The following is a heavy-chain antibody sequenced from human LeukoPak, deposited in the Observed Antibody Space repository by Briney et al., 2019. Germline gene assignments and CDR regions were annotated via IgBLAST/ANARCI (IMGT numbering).Heavy chain of an antibody. CDR1: GYSFTTYW. V-gene: IGHV5-51*01. J-gene: IGHJ3*02. Sequence: RGESLKISCKGSGYSFTTYWIGWVRQMPGKGLEWMGIIYPGDSDTRYSPSFQGQVTISADKSINTAYLQWSSLKASDTAVYYCARRFVVVGATPSESAFDMWGQGTTVTVSS. CDR3: ARRFVVVGATPSESAFDM. D-gene: IGHD2-15*01. CDR2: IYPGDSDT.